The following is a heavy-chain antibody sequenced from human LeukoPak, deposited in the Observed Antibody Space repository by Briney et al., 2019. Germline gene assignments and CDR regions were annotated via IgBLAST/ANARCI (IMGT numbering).Heavy chain of an antibody. J-gene: IGHJ4*02. CDR1: GFTFSHFG. D-gene: IGHD4/OR15-4a*01. CDR3: ARDVDYANPRHDY. Sequence: GGSLRLSCVGSGFTFSHFGVHWVRQAPGEGLEWVANINLEGSQKYYVDSLKGRFTISRDNANNLLYLQMNSLRAEDTAVYYCARDVDYANPRHDYWGQGTLVTVSS. CDR2: INLEGSQK. V-gene: IGHV3-7*01.